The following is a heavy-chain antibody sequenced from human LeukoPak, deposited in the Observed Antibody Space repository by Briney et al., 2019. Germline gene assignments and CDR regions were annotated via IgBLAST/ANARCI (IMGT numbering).Heavy chain of an antibody. V-gene: IGHV4-39*01. CDR1: GGSISSSSYY. CDR2: IFYSGST. Sequence: ASETLSLTCTVSGGSISSSSYYWGWIRQPPGKGLEWIGSIFYSGSTYYNPSLKSRVTISVDTSKNQFSPKLSSVTAADTAVYYCARQVSTYYYDSSGYFPDAFDIWGQGTMVTVSS. CDR3: ARQVSTYYYDSSGYFPDAFDI. D-gene: IGHD3-22*01. J-gene: IGHJ3*02.